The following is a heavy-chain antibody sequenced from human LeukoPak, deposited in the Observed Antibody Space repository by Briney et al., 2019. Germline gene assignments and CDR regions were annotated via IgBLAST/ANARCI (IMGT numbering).Heavy chain of an antibody. CDR1: GFTFSVYS. J-gene: IGHJ4*02. V-gene: IGHV3-21*01. D-gene: IGHD5-24*01. CDR3: VTLEDDYRDY. CDR2: ISGTGSHI. Sequence: GGSLRLSCEASGFTFSVYSMNWVRQAPGKGLEWVSSISGTGSHIYSADSMKGRFIISRDNAKNTVYLQMNSLRVEDTAVYYCVTLEDDYRDYWGQGTLVTVSS.